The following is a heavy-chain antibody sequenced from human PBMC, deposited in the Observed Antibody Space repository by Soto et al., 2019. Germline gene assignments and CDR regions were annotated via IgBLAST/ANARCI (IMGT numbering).Heavy chain of an antibody. CDR3: ARDSAGYSYGNGVYNWFDP. V-gene: IGHV4-4*07. D-gene: IGHD5-18*01. CDR1: GGSISSYY. Sequence: SETLSLTCTVSGGSISSYYWSWIRQPAGKGLEWIGRIYTSGSTNYNPSLKSRVTMSVDTSKNQFSLKLRSVTAADTAVYYCARDSAGYSYGNGVYNWFDPWGQGTLVTVS. CDR2: IYTSGST. J-gene: IGHJ5*02.